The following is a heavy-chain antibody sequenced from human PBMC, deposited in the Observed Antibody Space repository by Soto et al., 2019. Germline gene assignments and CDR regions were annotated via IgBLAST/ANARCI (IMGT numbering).Heavy chain of an antibody. J-gene: IGHJ3*02. CDR1: GSTFSSHS. V-gene: IGHV3-21*01. CDR2: ISSSSTYI. Sequence: GGSLRLSCAASGSTFSSHSMNWVRQAPGKGLEWVSSISSSSTYISYADSVKGRFTISRDNAKSSLYLQVNSLRAEDTAVYFCASRRTYDSWSIHYSNDAFDIWGQGTVVTVSS. D-gene: IGHD3-3*01. CDR3: ASRRTYDSWSIHYSNDAFDI.